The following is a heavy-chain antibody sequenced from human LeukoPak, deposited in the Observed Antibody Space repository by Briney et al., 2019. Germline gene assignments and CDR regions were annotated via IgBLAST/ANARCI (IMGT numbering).Heavy chain of an antibody. Sequence: PSETLSLTCTVSGGSISSGGYYWSWIRQHPGKGLEWIGYIYYSGSTYYNPSLKSRVTISVDTSKNQFSLKLSSVTAADTAVYYCARDLFPYGDYALNPNQTSYWGQGTLVTVSS. V-gene: IGHV4-31*03. CDR1: GGSISSGGYY. D-gene: IGHD4-17*01. CDR3: ARDLFPYGDYALNPNQTSY. J-gene: IGHJ4*02. CDR2: IYYSGST.